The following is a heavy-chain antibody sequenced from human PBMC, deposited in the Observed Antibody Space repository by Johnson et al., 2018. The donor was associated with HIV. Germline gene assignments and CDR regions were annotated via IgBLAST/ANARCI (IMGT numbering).Heavy chain of an antibody. D-gene: IGHD1-26*01. CDR3: ARDWSPWGIVGALGAFDI. J-gene: IGHJ3*02. CDR1: GFRFDDYG. V-gene: IGHV3-20*04. Sequence: VQLVESGGGVVRPGGSLRLSCAVAGFRFDDYGMSWVRQAPGKGLEWISTINWNGGRTGYVDSLKGRFTISRDNAKNSLYLQMDSLRPEDTALYYCARDWSPWGIVGALGAFDIWGQGTMVTVSS. CDR2: INWNGGRT.